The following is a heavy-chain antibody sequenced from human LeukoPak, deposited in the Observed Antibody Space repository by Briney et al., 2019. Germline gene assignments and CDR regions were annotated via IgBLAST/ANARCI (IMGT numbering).Heavy chain of an antibody. J-gene: IGHJ4*02. CDR1: EYSFISYY. CDR3: ARDLEVAGIFVAVDY. Sequence: ASVKVSCNASEYSFISYYIHWVRQAPGQGLEWMGWISAYNGNTNYAQKLQGRVTMTTDTSTSTAYMELRSLRSDDTAVYYCARDLEVAGIFVAVDYWGQGTLVTVSS. CDR2: ISAYNGNT. D-gene: IGHD6-19*01. V-gene: IGHV1-18*01.